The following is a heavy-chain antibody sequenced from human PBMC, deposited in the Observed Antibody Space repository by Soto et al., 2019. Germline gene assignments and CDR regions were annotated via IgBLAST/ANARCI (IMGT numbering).Heavy chain of an antibody. CDR3: ARVRDNYDVLTGYYKAFDY. J-gene: IGHJ4*02. V-gene: IGHV4-34*01. D-gene: IGHD3-9*01. Sequence: SETLSLTCAVYGGSFSSYYWNWIRQPLGKGLEWIGEINHRGRTKYNPSLKSRVTISVDTSKNQFSLKLSSVTAADTAVYYCARVRDNYDVLTGYYKAFDYWGQGTLVTVS. CDR2: INHRGRT. CDR1: GGSFSSYY.